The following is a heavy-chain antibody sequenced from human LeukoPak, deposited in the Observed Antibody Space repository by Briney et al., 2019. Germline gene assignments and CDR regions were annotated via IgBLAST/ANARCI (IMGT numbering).Heavy chain of an antibody. Sequence: GGSLRLSCAASGFTFSSNWMHWVRQAPGKGLVWVSRINSDGSSTSYADSVKGRFTISRDNAKNTLYLQMNSLRAEDTAVYYCARGQPYYYDILTGHFWSDNFDYWGQGTLVTVSS. J-gene: IGHJ4*02. CDR3: ARGQPYYYDILTGHFWSDNFDY. CDR2: INSDGSST. D-gene: IGHD3-9*01. CDR1: GFTFSSNW. V-gene: IGHV3-74*01.